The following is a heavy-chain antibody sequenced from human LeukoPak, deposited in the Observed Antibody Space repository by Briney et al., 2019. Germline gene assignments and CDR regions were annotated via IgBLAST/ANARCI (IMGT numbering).Heavy chain of an antibody. CDR2: ISYSGST. D-gene: IGHD7-27*01. CDR1: GGSISTYY. Sequence: PSETLSLTCTVSGGSISTYYWSWLRQPPGKGLEWIGYISYSGSTNYNPSLKTLKSRVTFSLNTSKNQFSLTLSSVTAADTAVYYCARRQGRGDNYLDSWGQGALVTVSS. CDR3: ARRQGRGDNYLDS. J-gene: IGHJ4*02. V-gene: IGHV4-59*08.